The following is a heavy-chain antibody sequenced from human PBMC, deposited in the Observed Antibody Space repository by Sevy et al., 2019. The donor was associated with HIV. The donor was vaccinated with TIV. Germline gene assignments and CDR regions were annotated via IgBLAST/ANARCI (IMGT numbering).Heavy chain of an antibody. CDR3: ARGRPGGTSIVATIRRGHNWFDP. J-gene: IGHJ5*02. V-gene: IGHV4-34*01. CDR2: INHSGST. D-gene: IGHD5-12*01. Sequence: SETLSLTCAVYGGSFSGYYWSWIRQPPGKGLEWIGEINHSGSTNYNPSLKSRVTISVDTSKNQFSLKLSSVTAADTAVDYWARGRPGGTSIVATIRRGHNWFDPWGQGTLVTVSS. CDR1: GGSFSGYY.